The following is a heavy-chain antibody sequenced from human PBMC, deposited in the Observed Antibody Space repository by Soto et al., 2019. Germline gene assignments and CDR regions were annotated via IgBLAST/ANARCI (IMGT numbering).Heavy chain of an antibody. V-gene: IGHV4-38-2*01. CDR1: GYSISSGYY. CDR2: IYHSGST. D-gene: IGHD3-22*01. CDR3: ARVEYYYDSSGYWYYFDY. J-gene: IGHJ4*02. Sequence: HSETLSLTCAVSGYSISSGYYWGWIRQPPGKGLEWIGSIYHSGSTYYNPSLKSRVTISVDTSKNQFSLKLSSVTAADTAVYYCARVEYYYDSSGYWYYFDYWGQGTLVTVSS.